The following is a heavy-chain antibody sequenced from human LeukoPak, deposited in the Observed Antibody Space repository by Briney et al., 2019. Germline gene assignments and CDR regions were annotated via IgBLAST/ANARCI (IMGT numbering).Heavy chain of an antibody. CDR2: IYTSGST. D-gene: IGHD3-10*01. Sequence: TSETLSLTCTVPGGSISSYYWSWIRQPAGKGLEWIGRIYTSGSTNYNPSLKSRVTISVDKSKNQFPLKLSSVTAADTAVYYCAREGTSDYYFDYWGQGTLVTVSS. CDR1: GGSISSYY. J-gene: IGHJ4*02. CDR3: AREGTSDYYFDY. V-gene: IGHV4-4*07.